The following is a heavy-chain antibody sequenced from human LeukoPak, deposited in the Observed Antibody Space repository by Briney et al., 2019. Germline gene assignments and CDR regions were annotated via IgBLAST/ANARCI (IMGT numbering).Heavy chain of an antibody. CDR1: GGSIGSYY. CDR3: ARVDGDWFDP. D-gene: IGHD5-24*01. J-gene: IGHJ5*02. Sequence: SETLSLTCTVSGGSIGSYYWSWIRQPPGKGLEWIGYIYYSGSTNYNPSLKSRVTISVDTSKNQFSLKLSSVAAADTAVYYCARVDGDWFDPWGQGTLVTVSS. V-gene: IGHV4-59*01. CDR2: IYYSGST.